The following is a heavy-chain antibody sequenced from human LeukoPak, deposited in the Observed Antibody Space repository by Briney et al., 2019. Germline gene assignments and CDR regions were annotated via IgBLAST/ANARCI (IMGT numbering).Heavy chain of an antibody. CDR3: ARDLTGEQQQVTQH. CDR1: GFTVSSNY. V-gene: IGHV3-53*01. D-gene: IGHD6-13*01. J-gene: IGHJ1*01. Sequence: VGSLRLSCAASGFTVSSNYMSWVRQAPGKGLEWVSVIYSDGSRYYADSVKGRFTISRDNDKNTLYLQMNSLRAADTAVYYCARDLTGEQQQVTQHWGQGTLV. CDR2: IYSDGSR.